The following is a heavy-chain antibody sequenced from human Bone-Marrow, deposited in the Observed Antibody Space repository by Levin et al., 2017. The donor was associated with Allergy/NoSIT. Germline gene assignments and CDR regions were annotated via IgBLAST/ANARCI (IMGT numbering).Heavy chain of an antibody. Sequence: ASVKVSCQASGYSFTDYHIHWVRQAPGQGLECMGRINPNSGGTNYAQNFQGRVIMTRDMSISTAYMELSSLTSDDTAVYYCARGPPEGYDSSGYFFWGQGTLVTVSS. CDR1: GYSFTDYH. V-gene: IGHV1-2*06. J-gene: IGHJ4*02. CDR3: ARGPPEGYDSSGYFF. CDR2: INPNSGGT. D-gene: IGHD3-22*01.